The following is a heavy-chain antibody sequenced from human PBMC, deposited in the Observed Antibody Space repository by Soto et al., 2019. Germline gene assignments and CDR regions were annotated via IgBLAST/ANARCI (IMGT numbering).Heavy chain of an antibody. CDR3: AKSTVVRDSQSYFFYYMDV. CDR2: VSGSGDTT. V-gene: IGHV3-23*01. D-gene: IGHD3-10*01. Sequence: GGSLRLSCAASGFTFSSYAMSWVRQAPGKGLEWVSSVSGSGDTTHYADSVKGRFTVSRDNSKNTLSLQMNSLGADDTAVDYCAKSTVVRDSQSYFFYYMDVWGTGTTVTVSS. J-gene: IGHJ6*03. CDR1: GFTFSSYA.